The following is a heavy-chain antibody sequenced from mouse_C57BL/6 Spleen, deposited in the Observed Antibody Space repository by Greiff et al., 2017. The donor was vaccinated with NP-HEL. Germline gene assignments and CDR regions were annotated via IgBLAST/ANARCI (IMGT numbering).Heavy chain of an antibody. J-gene: IGHJ3*01. CDR1: GYTFTSYW. CDR2: IYPGSGST. CDR3: ASQWGLRLPFAY. V-gene: IGHV1-55*01. D-gene: IGHD3-2*02. Sequence: QVQLQQSGAELVKPGASVKMSCKASGYTFTSYWITWVKQRPGQGLEWIGDIYPGSGSTNYNEKFKSKATLTVDTSSSTAYMQLSSLTSEDSAVYYCASQWGLRLPFAYWGQGTLVTVSA.